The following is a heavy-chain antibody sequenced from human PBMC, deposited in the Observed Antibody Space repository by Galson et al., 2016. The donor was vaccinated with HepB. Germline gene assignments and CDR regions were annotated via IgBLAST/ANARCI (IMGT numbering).Heavy chain of an antibody. V-gene: IGHV3-53*01. J-gene: IGHJ3*01. Sequence: SLRLSCAASGFSVSGNYMSWVRQAPGKGLEWLSVISSDGSTSHIDSVKGRFTISNDKSKNTLYLQMNSLRVDDTAVYYCARAPHDYGDYIDGFDVWGQGTMVTVSS. D-gene: IGHD4-17*01. CDR1: GFSVSGNY. CDR2: ISSDGST. CDR3: ARAPHDYGDYIDGFDV.